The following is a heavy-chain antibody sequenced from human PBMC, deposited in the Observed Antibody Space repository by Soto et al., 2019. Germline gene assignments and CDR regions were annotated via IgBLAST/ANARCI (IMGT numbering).Heavy chain of an antibody. D-gene: IGHD2-15*01. CDR2: IYPGDSDT. CDR3: ARQFHDNSGGGYYYYGLDV. J-gene: IGHJ6*02. V-gene: IGHV5-51*01. Sequence: GESLKISCKGSEYRFNSYWIGWVRQMPGKGLEWIGMIYPGDSDTTYSPSFEGQVTMSVDKSISTAYLQWSSLKASDSAMYYCARQFHDNSGGGYYYYGLDVWGLGTTVTVSS. CDR1: EYRFNSYW.